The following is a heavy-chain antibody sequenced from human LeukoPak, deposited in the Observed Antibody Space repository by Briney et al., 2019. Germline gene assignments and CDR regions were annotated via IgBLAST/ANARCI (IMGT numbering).Heavy chain of an antibody. J-gene: IGHJ3*02. CDR1: GGSISSRNW. CDR3: ARENSSSWSRGSAFDI. D-gene: IGHD6-13*01. Sequence: PSGTLFLTCAVSGGSISSRNWWSWVRQPPGKGLEWIGEIYHSGSTNYNPSLKSRVTISVDKSKNQFSLKLSSVTAADTAVYYCARENSSSWSRGSAFDIWGQGTMVTVSS. V-gene: IGHV4-4*02. CDR2: IYHSGST.